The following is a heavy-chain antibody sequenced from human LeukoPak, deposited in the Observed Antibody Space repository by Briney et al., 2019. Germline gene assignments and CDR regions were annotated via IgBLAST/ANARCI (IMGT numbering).Heavy chain of an antibody. CDR1: GGSISSSSYY. J-gene: IGHJ2*01. V-gene: IGHV4-61*05. Sequence: SETLSLTCTVSGGSISSSSYYWGWIRQPPGKGLEWIGYIYYSGSTNYNPSLKSRVTISVDTSKNQFSLRLSSVTAADTAVYYCARRKVVMKAAGDWYFDLWGRGTLVTVSS. D-gene: IGHD3-22*01. CDR3: ARRKVVMKAAGDWYFDL. CDR2: IYYSGST.